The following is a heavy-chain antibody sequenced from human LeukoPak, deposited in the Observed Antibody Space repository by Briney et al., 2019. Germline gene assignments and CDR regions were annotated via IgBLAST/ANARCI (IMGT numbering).Heavy chain of an antibody. CDR2: ISGSGGST. J-gene: IGHJ4*02. CDR3: AKDDAYYYGSGSYPFDY. CDR1: GFTFNSYA. Sequence: GGSLRLSCAASGFTFNSYAMSWVRQAPGKGLEWVSAISGSGGSTYYADSVKGRFPISRDNSKNTLYLQMNSLRAEDTAVYYCAKDDAYYYGSGSYPFDYWGQGTLVTVSS. V-gene: IGHV3-23*01. D-gene: IGHD3-10*01.